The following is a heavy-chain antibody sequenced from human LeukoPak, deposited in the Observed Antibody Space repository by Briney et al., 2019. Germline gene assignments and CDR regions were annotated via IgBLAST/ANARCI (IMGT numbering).Heavy chain of an antibody. Sequence: PGGSLRLSCAASGFTFSSYAMHWVRQAPGKGLEYVSAISSNGGSTYYANSVKGRFTISRDNSKNTLYLQMNSLRAEDTAVYYCAKDPNLWWSSGWEVNYWGQGTLVTVSS. CDR1: GFTFSSYA. D-gene: IGHD6-19*01. V-gene: IGHV3-64*01. CDR2: ISSNGGST. J-gene: IGHJ4*02. CDR3: AKDPNLWWSSGWEVNY.